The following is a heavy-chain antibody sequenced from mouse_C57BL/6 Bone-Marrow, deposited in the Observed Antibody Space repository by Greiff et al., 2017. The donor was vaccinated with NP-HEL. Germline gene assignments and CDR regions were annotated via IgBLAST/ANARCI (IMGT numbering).Heavy chain of an antibody. CDR2: IDPEDGET. J-gene: IGHJ4*01. V-gene: IGHV14-2*01. CDR1: GFNFKDYC. Sequence: EVQLQQSGAELVKPGASVKLSCTASGFNFKDYCMHWVKQRTEQGLEWIGRIDPEDGETKYDPKFQGKATLTADTSSNTAYLQRSSLTSEDAAVYYCARSDDIPMDYWGQGPAVTVS. CDR3: ARSDDIPMDY.